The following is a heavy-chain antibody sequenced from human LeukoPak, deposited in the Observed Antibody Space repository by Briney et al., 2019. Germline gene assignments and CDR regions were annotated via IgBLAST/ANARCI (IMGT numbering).Heavy chain of an antibody. D-gene: IGHD6-19*01. CDR1: GYTLTELS. CDR2: FDPEDGET. V-gene: IGHV1-24*01. CDR3: ATALPKQWLVPLPDH. J-gene: IGHJ4*02. Sequence: ASVKVSCKVSGYTLTELSMHWVRQAPGKGLEWMGGFDPEDGETIYAQKFQGRVTMTEDTSTDTAYMELSSLRSEDTAVYYCATALPKQWLVPLPDHWGQGILVTVSS.